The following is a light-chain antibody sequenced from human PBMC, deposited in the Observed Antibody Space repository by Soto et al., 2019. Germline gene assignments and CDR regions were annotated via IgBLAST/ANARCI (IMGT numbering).Light chain of an antibody. Sequence: EIVMTQSPATLSVSPGERATLSCRASQSVSGNLAWYQQRPGQAPRLLIYGASTRATGIPARFSGSGSGTEFTLTISSLQSEDFAVYYCQQYNNWPLTSGGGTKVEIK. CDR1: QSVSGN. CDR3: QQYNNWPLT. V-gene: IGKV3-15*01. J-gene: IGKJ4*01. CDR2: GAS.